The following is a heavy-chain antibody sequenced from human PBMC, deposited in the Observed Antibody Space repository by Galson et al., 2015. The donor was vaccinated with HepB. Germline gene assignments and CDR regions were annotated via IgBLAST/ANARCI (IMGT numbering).Heavy chain of an antibody. CDR2: VNSDESRT. CDR3: ARDPHRIGSVQDAFDI. D-gene: IGHD1-14*01. Sequence: SLRLSCAASGLSFSSSWMHWVRQAPGKGLVWVSRVNSDESRTSYADFVKGRFTISRDNAKNTLYLQMNSLRAEDTAVYYCARDPHRIGSVQDAFDIWGQGTMVTVSS. V-gene: IGHV3-74*01. J-gene: IGHJ3*02. CDR1: GLSFSSSW.